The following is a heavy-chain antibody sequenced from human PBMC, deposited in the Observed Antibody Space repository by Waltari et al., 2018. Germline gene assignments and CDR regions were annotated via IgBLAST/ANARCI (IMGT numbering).Heavy chain of an antibody. CDR1: GGSITSSRHY. CDR2: ISYSGAT. Sequence: QLHLQESGPGLVEPSETLSLTCSVSGGSITSSRHYWGWIRQPPGKGLEWTGTISYSGATYYTPSLRSRVTISLDTSKNQFSPKLNSVTAADTAVYYCATYVGASVGTAAFDVWGQGTMVTVSS. CDR3: ATYVGASVGTAAFDV. V-gene: IGHV4-39*01. D-gene: IGHD3-16*01. J-gene: IGHJ3*01.